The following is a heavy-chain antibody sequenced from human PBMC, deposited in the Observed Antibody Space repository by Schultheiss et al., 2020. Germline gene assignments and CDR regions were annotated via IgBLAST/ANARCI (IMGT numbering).Heavy chain of an antibody. J-gene: IGHJ4*02. CDR3: ARDSRRSFDY. CDR2: MNPNNGNT. V-gene: IGHV1-8*01. CDR1: GYTFTNYD. Sequence: ASVKVSCKASGYTFTNYDINWVRQATGQGLEWVGWMNPNNGNTGYAQKFQGRVTMTRNTSINTAYMELNSLRSEDTAVYYCARDSRRSFDYWGQGTLVTVSS.